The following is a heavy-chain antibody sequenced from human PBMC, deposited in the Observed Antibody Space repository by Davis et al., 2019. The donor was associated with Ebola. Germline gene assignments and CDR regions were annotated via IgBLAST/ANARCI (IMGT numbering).Heavy chain of an antibody. J-gene: IGHJ4*02. V-gene: IGHV1-8*01. D-gene: IGHD2-15*01. Sequence: AASVKVSCKASGFTFTSDDINWVRHATGQGPEWMGWMNPNSGNTGYAAKFQGRVSMTRDTSISTAYMELTSLKSDDTAVYYCARGLACGSCYRYWGQGTLVTVSS. CDR1: GFTFTSDD. CDR3: ARGLACGSCYRY. CDR2: MNPNSGNT.